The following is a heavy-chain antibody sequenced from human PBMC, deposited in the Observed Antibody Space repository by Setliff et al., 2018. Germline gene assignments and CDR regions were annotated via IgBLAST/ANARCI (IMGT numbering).Heavy chain of an antibody. V-gene: IGHV4-39*07. Sequence: SETLSLTCTVSGGSISSYYWSWIRQPPGKGLEWTGSIYYSGSTYYNPSLKSRVTISVDTSKNQFSLKLSSVTAADTAVYYCARKEYYNFWSGPARAFDIWGQGTMVTVSS. CDR1: GGSISSYY. J-gene: IGHJ3*02. CDR3: ARKEYYNFWSGPARAFDI. D-gene: IGHD3-3*01. CDR2: IYYSGST.